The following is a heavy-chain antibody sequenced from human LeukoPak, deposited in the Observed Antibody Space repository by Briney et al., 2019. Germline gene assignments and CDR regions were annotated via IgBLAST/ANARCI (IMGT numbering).Heavy chain of an antibody. CDR1: GGTFSSYA. V-gene: IGHV1-69*13. Sequence: SVKVSCKASGGTFSSYAISWVRQAPGQGLEWMGGIIPIFGTANYAQKFQGRVTITADESTSTAYMELSSLRSEDTAVYYCARGARRYRSGGSCYSSYYFDYWGQGTLVTVSS. D-gene: IGHD2-15*01. J-gene: IGHJ4*02. CDR3: ARGARRYRSGGSCYSSYYFDY. CDR2: IIPIFGTA.